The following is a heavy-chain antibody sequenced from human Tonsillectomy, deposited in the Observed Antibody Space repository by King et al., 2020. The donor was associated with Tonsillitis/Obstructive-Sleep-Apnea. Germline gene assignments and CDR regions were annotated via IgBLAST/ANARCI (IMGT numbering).Heavy chain of an antibody. V-gene: IGHV1-2*06. CDR2: INPNSGGT. CDR3: ERGMEYSGYAETDY. Sequence: QLVQSGAEVKKPGASVKVSCKASGYTFTGYYMHWVRQAPGQGLEWMGRINPNSGGTNYAQKFQGRVNMTRDTSISTAYMELSSLRSDDKAVYYCERGMEYSGYAETDYWGQGTLVTVSS. J-gene: IGHJ4*02. CDR1: GYTFTGYY. D-gene: IGHD5-12*01.